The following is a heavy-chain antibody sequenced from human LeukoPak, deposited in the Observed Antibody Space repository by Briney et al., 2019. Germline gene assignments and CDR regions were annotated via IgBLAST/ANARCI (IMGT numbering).Heavy chain of an antibody. J-gene: IGHJ4*02. Sequence: GGSLRLSCEVSGFTLSSYTMSWVRQAPGKGLEWVGFIRSKAYGGTTEYAASVKGRFTTSRDDSKSIAYLQMNSLKSEDTAVYYCTTYGSGRKFDYWGQGILVTVSS. CDR2: IRSKAYGGTT. CDR3: TTYGSGRKFDY. D-gene: IGHD3-10*01. CDR1: GFTLSSYT. V-gene: IGHV3-49*04.